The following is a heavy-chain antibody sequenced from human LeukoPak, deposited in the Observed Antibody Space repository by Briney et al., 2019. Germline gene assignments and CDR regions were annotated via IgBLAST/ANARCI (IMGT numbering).Heavy chain of an antibody. V-gene: IGHV1-2*02. D-gene: IGHD4-17*01. J-gene: IGHJ4*02. CDR2: INPNSGGT. CDR3: ARAAGYGDYGSYFDY. CDR1: GYTFTGYY. Sequence: ASVKVSCKASGYTFTGYYMHWVRQAPGQGLEWMGWINPNSGGTNYAQKFQGRVTMTRDTSISTAYMELRSLRSDDTAVYYCARAAGYGDYGSYFDYWGQGTLVTVSS.